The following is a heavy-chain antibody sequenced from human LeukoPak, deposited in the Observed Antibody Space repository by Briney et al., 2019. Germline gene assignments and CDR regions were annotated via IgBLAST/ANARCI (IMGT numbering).Heavy chain of an antibody. J-gene: IGHJ3*02. CDR1: GGSISSYY. CDR3: ARVSGYCRSTSCPPEFDI. V-gene: IGHV4-4*07. Sequence: PSETLSLTCTVSGGSISSYYWSWIRQPAGKGLEWIGRIYTSGSTNYNPSLKSRVTMSVDTSKNQFSLKLSSVTAADTAVYYSARVSGYCRSTSCPPEFDIWGQGTMVTVSS. D-gene: IGHD2-2*01. CDR2: IYTSGST.